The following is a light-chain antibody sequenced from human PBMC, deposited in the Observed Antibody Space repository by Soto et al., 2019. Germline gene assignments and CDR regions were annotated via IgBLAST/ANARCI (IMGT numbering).Light chain of an antibody. CDR2: GAS. CDR3: QHYGTSLYT. J-gene: IGKJ2*01. CDR1: QSVSSSY. V-gene: IGKV3-20*01. Sequence: DIVLTQSPGTLSLSPGERATLSCRASQSVSSSYLAWYQQKPGQAPRLIIYGASSRATGIPDRFSGSGSGTDFTLTISRLEPEDLAVYYCQHYGTSLYTFGQGTKLEIK.